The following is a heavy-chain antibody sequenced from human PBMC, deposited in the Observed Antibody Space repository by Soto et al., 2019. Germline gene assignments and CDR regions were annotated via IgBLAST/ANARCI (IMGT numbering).Heavy chain of an antibody. J-gene: IGHJ4*02. CDR3: VRTSLVVAVATREDF. CDR1: GFTFSNYW. CDR2: IDSDGSRL. V-gene: IGHV3-74*01. Sequence: EVQLVESGGGLVQPGESLRLSCAASGFTFSNYWIHWVRQAPGKGLVWVSRIDSDGSRLTYADVVKGRFTISRDNAKNTVYLHMNSLSAEDKAVYYCVRTSLVVAVATREDFWGQGTLVTVSS. D-gene: IGHD2-15*01.